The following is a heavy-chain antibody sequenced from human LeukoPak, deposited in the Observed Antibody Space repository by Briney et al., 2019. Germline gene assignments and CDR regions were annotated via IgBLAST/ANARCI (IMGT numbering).Heavy chain of an antibody. J-gene: IGHJ6*03. CDR3: ASPRRGYDPRYYYMDV. V-gene: IGHV1-2*02. D-gene: IGHD5-12*01. Sequence: ASVTVSCKSSGYTFTDFFIHWIRPAPGQGLEWMGWINPVSGDTTFAHNFQGRVTMTRDTSISTAYMELSRLRSDDTAVYYCASPRRGYDPRYYYMDVWGKGTTVTVSS. CDR1: GYTFTDFF. CDR2: INPVSGDT.